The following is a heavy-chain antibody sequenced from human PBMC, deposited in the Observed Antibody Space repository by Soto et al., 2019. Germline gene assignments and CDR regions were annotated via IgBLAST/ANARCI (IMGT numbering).Heavy chain of an antibody. CDR1: GFTFSNAW. CDR2: IKSKTDGGTT. Sequence: PGGSLRFSCAASGFTFSNAWMTWVRQAPGKGLEWLGRIKSKTDGGTTYYAAPVKGRFTISRDDSKNAVCLQMNSLKTEDTGVYYCNTTGKIDYWGQGALVTVSS. CDR3: NTTGKIDY. J-gene: IGHJ4*02. V-gene: IGHV3-15*01. D-gene: IGHD1-1*01.